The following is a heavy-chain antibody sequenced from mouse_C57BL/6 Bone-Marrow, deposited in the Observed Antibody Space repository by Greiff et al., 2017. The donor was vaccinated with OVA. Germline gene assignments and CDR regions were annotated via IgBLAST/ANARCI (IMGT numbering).Heavy chain of an antibody. CDR1: GYTFTDYN. V-gene: IGHV1-18*01. J-gene: IGHJ1*03. D-gene: IGHD1-1*01. CDR3: AREGGSSYGYWYFDV. CDR2: INPNNGGT. Sequence: EVQLQQSGPELVKPGASVKIPCKASGYTFTDYNMDWVKQSHGKSLEWIGDINPNNGGTIYNQKFKGKATLTVDKSSSTAYMELRSLTSEDTAVYYCAREGGSSYGYWYFDVWGTGTTVTVSS.